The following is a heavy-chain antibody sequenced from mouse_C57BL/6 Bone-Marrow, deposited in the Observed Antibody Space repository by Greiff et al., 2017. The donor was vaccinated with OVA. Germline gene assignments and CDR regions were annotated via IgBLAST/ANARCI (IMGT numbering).Heavy chain of an antibody. CDR3: ASVYYYGSSSTY. J-gene: IGHJ3*01. V-gene: IGHV1-47*01. D-gene: IGHD1-1*01. CDR1: GFTFTTYP. CDR2: FHPYNDDT. Sequence: VQLQQSGAELVKPGASVKMSCKASGFTFTTYPIEWMKQNPGKSLEWIGNFHPYNDDTKYNEKFKGKATLTVEKSSSTVYLELSRLTSDDSAVYFCASVYYYGSSSTYWGQGTLVTVSA.